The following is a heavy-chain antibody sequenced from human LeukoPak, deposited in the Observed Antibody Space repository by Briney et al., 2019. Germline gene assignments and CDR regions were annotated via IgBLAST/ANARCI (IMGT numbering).Heavy chain of an antibody. CDR1: GYTFTGYG. D-gene: IGHD2-2*03. Sequence: GASVKVSCKASGYTFTGYGISWVRQAPGQGLEWMGWISGYNGDTKYAQKLQGGLTMTTDTSTSTAYMDLRSLRSDDTAVYYCARDSLNIGYCSSTSCLPPDYWGQGTLVTVSS. J-gene: IGHJ4*02. CDR2: ISGYNGDT. CDR3: ARDSLNIGYCSSTSCLPPDY. V-gene: IGHV1-18*01.